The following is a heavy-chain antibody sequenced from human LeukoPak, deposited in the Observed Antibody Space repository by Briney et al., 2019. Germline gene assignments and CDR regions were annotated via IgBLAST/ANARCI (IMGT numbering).Heavy chain of an antibody. CDR1: GFTFSNAW. CDR2: IKSKTDGGTT. D-gene: IGHD2-21*02. CDR3: TTRIGSIVVVTAMHDY. Sequence: GGSLRLSCAASGFTFSNAWTNWVRQAPGKGLEWVGRIKSKTDGGTTDYAAPVKGRFTISRDDSKNTLYLQMNSLKTEDTAVYYCTTRIGSIVVVTAMHDYWGQGTLVTVSS. V-gene: IGHV3-15*07. J-gene: IGHJ4*02.